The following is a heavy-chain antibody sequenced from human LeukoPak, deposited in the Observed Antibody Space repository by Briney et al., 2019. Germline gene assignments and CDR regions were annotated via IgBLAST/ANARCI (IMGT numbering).Heavy chain of an antibody. CDR2: INSDGSST. D-gene: IGHD2-21*01. V-gene: IGHV3-74*01. CDR3: ARGRLLPYYFDY. Sequence: AGGSLRLSCAPSGFTFSSYWMHWVRQAPGKAVVCVSRINSDGSSTSYADSVKGRFTISRDNAKNTLYLQMNSLRAEDTAVYYCARGRLLPYYFDYWGQGTLVTVSS. J-gene: IGHJ4*02. CDR1: GFTFSSYW.